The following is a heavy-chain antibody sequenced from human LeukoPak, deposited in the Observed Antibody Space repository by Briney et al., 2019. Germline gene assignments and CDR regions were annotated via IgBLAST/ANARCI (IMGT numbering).Heavy chain of an antibody. CDR1: GFTFSSYA. J-gene: IGHJ4*02. Sequence: PGGSLRLSCAASGFTFSSYAMSWVRQAPGKGLEWVSAISGSGGSTYYADSVKGRFTISRDNSKNTLYLQMNSLRAEDTAVYYCAKGSTAMVRGVIITTPSYFDYWGQGTLVTVSS. V-gene: IGHV3-23*01. D-gene: IGHD3-10*01. CDR3: AKGSTAMVRGVIITTPSYFDY. CDR2: ISGSGGST.